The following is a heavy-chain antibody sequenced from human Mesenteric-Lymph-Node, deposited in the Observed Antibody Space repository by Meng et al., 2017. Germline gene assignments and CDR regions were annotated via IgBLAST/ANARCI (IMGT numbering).Heavy chain of an antibody. CDR3: ARHHNILAY. Sequence: ASVTVSCKASGYTFTNYDVSWVRQAPGQGREWMGSISGYNDNTNCIQKFQGRVTMTRDTSTSTAYMELRSLTSDDTAMYYCARHHNILAYWGQGTLVTVSS. CDR1: GYTFTNYD. D-gene: IGHD2/OR15-2a*01. V-gene: IGHV1-18*01. J-gene: IGHJ4*02. CDR2: ISGYNDNT.